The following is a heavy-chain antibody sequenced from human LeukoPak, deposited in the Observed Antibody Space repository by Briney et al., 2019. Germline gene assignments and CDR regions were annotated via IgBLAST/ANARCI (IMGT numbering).Heavy chain of an antibody. J-gene: IGHJ5*02. CDR1: GYTFTSYG. D-gene: IGHD3-22*01. Sequence: GASVKVSCKASGYTFTSYGISWVRQAPGQGLEWMGWISAYNGNTNYAQKLQGRVTMTTDTSTSTAYMELRSLRSDDTAVYYCARDNALMLDYYDSSGGTLAFDPWGQGTLVTVSS. CDR2: ISAYNGNT. CDR3: ARDNALMLDYYDSSGGTLAFDP. V-gene: IGHV1-18*01.